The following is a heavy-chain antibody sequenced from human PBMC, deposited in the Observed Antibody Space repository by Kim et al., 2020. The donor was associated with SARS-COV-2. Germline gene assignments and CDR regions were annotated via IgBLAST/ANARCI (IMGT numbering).Heavy chain of an antibody. J-gene: IGHJ4*01. D-gene: IGHD5-12*01. CDR1: GFTFSSYG. CDR2: ISYDGSNK. V-gene: IGHV3-30*18. Sequence: GGSLRLSCAASGFTFSSYGMHWVRQAPGKGLEWVAVISYDGSNKYYADSVKGRFTISRDNSKNTLYLQMNSLRAEDTAVYYCAKSRWLQFGGYYFDYWG. CDR3: AKSRWLQFGGYYFDY.